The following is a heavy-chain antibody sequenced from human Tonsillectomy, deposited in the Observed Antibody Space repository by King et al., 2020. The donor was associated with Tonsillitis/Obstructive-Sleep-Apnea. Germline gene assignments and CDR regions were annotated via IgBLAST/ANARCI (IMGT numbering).Heavy chain of an antibody. CDR3: ATSPTTIVVVPAANLDY. D-gene: IGHD2-2*01. V-gene: IGHV1-69*01. J-gene: IGHJ4*02. Sequence: QLVQSGAEVKKPGSSVKVSCKASGGTFSSYAISWVRQAPGQWLEWSGGIIPIFGTANYAQKIQCRVSITADESTSTAYMELSSLRSEDTAVYYCATSPTTIVVVPAANLDYWGQGTLVTVSS. CDR1: GGTFSSYA. CDR2: IIPIFGTA.